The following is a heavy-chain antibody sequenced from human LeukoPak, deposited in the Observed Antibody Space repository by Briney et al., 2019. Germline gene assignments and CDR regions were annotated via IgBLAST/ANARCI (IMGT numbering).Heavy chain of an antibody. J-gene: IGHJ5*02. CDR1: GYTFTSYY. D-gene: IGHD3-10*01. CDR2: INPSGGST. V-gene: IGHV1-46*01. CDR3: ARWGSGSYYNVGRVYWFDP. Sequence: ASVKVSCKASGYTFTSYYMHWVRQAPGQGLEWMGIINPSGGSTSYAQKFQGRVTMTRDMSTSTVYMELSSLRSEDTAVYYCARWGSGSYYNVGRVYWFDPWGQGTLVTVSS.